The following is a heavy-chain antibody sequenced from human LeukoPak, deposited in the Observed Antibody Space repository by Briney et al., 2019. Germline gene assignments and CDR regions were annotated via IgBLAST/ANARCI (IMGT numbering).Heavy chain of an antibody. CDR1: GGSISSGGYY. V-gene: IGHV4-30-2*01. J-gene: IGHJ4*02. CDR3: AREATVTSVDY. CDR2: IYHSGST. Sequence: SETLSLTCTVSGGSISSGGYYWSWIRQPPGKGLDWIGYIYHSGSTYYNPSLKSRVTISVDRSKNQFSLKLSSVTAADTAVYYCAREATVTSVDYWGQGTLVTVSS. D-gene: IGHD4-17*01.